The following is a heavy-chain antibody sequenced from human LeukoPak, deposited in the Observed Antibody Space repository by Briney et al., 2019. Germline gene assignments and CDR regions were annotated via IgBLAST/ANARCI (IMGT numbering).Heavy chain of an antibody. CDR2: IYYTGST. Sequence: SETLSLTCTVSGDSISDSDYYWGWIRQPPGKGLEWIGSIYYTGSTYYNPSLKSRLTILEDTSKNQFSLKLSSVTAADTAVYYCARHGGAAAGFDNWGQGTLVTVSS. CDR3: ARHGGAAAGFDN. D-gene: IGHD6-13*01. CDR1: GDSISDSDYY. J-gene: IGHJ4*02. V-gene: IGHV4-39*01.